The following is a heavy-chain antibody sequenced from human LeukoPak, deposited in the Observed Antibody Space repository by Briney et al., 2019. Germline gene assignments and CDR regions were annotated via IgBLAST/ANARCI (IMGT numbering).Heavy chain of an antibody. CDR1: GFTFSSYS. Sequence: GGSLRLSCAASGFTFSSYSMNWVRQAPGKGLEWVSSISSSSSYIYYADSVKGRFTISRDNAKNSLYLQMNSLRAEDTAAYYCARVGPSHNVRGVGLYDYWGQGTLVTVSS. J-gene: IGHJ4*02. D-gene: IGHD3-10*01. CDR2: ISSSSSYI. CDR3: ARVGPSHNVRGVGLYDY. V-gene: IGHV3-21*01.